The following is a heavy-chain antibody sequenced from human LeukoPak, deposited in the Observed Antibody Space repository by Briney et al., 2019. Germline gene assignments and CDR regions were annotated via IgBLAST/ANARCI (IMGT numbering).Heavy chain of an antibody. CDR3: TRTVLDCKNGVCYDY. Sequence: ASVKVSCKAAGYTFTGYYMFWVRQAPGQGLEWMGRINPNSGGTNYAQKFQGRVTMTRDTSISTAYMELSRLRSDDTAVYYCTRTVLDCKNGVCYDYWGQGTLVTVSS. D-gene: IGHD2-8*01. J-gene: IGHJ4*02. CDR1: GYTFTGYY. CDR2: INPNSGGT. V-gene: IGHV1-2*06.